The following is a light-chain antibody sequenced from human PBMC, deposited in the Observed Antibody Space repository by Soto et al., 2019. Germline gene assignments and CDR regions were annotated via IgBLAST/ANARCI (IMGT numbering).Light chain of an antibody. CDR1: SSTIGAGYD. V-gene: IGLV1-40*01. CDR2: GNS. CDR3: QSYDSSLSGLDV. J-gene: IGLJ1*01. Sequence: QSVLTQPPSVSGALGQRVTISCTGSSSTIGAGYDVHWYQQLPGTAPKLLIYGNSNRPSGVPDRFSGSKSGTSASLAITGLQAEDEADYYCQSYDSSLSGLDVFGTGTKVTVL.